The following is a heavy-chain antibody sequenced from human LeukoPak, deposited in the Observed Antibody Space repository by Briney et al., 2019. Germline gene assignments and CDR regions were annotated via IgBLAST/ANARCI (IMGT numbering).Heavy chain of an antibody. J-gene: IGHJ4*02. V-gene: IGHV3-48*03. CDR2: ISSSGSTI. Sequence: PGGSLRLSCAASGFTFSSYEMNWVRQAPGKGLEWVSYISSSGSTIYYADSVKGRFTISRDNAKNSPYLQMNSLRAEDTAVYYCARASGRDDYWGQGTLVTVSS. CDR3: ARASGRDDY. CDR1: GFTFSSYE.